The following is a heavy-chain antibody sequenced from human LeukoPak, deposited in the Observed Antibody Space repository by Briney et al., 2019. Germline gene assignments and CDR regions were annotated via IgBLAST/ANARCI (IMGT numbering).Heavy chain of an antibody. CDR2: IYYSGST. V-gene: IGHV4-39*01. D-gene: IGHD3-16*01. J-gene: IGHJ4*02. CDR1: GGSISSSTYY. CDR3: VRGSTLRHYQY. Sequence: SETLSLTCTVSGGSISSSTYYWGWIRRPPGKGLEWIGSIYYSGSTYYNPSLKSRVTVSVDTSKNQFSLKLSSVAAADTAVYYCVRGSTLRHYQYWGQGTLVTVS.